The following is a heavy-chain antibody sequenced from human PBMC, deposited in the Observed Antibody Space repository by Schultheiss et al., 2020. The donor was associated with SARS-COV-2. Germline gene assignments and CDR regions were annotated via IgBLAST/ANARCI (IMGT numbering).Heavy chain of an antibody. D-gene: IGHD3-22*01. J-gene: IGHJ4*02. CDR3: ARVKYYDSSGYYYFDY. CDR1: GGSISSGGYS. CDR2: IYHSGST. Sequence: SETLSLTCAVSGGSISSGGYSWSWIRQPPGKGLEWIGYIYHSGSTYYNPSLKSRVTISVDTSKNQFSLKLSSVTAADTAVYYCARVKYYDSSGYYYFDYWGQGTLVTVSS. V-gene: IGHV4-30-2*05.